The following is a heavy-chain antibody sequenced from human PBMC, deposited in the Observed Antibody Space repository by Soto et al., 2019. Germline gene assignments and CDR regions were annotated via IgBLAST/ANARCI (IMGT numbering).Heavy chain of an antibody. V-gene: IGHV3-7*01. CDR2: IKQDGSEK. CDR3: ARARSLVAADPSSMDV. CDR1: GFTFSSYW. Sequence: EVQLVESGGGLVQPGGSLRLSCAASGFTFSSYWMSWVRQAPGKGLEWVANIKQDGSEKYYVDSVKGRFTISRDNAKNSLYRQMNSLRAEDTAVYYCARARSLVAADPSSMDVWGQGTTVTVSS. D-gene: IGHD1-26*01. J-gene: IGHJ6*02.